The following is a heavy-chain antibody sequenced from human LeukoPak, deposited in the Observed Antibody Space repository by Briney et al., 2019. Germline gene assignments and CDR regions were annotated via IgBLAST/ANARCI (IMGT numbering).Heavy chain of an antibody. CDR1: GFTFSSYA. V-gene: IGHV3-23*01. D-gene: IGHD3-3*01. J-gene: IGHJ4*02. CDR2: ISGSGGST. Sequence: GGSLRLSCAASGFTFSSYAMSWVRQAPGKGLEWVSAISGSGGSTYYADSVKGRFTISRDNSKNTLYLRMNSLRAEDTAVYYCAKDLDNRITIFGVATSFDYWGQGTLVTVSS. CDR3: AKDLDNRITIFGVATSFDY.